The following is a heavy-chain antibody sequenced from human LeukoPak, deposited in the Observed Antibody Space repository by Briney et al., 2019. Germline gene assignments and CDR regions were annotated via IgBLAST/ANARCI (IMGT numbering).Heavy chain of an antibody. D-gene: IGHD2-15*01. CDR3: ARESGYGRTVWYFDY. J-gene: IGHJ4*02. Sequence: PGGSLRLSCAASGFTFSSYGMHWVRQAPGKGLEWVAVIWYDGSNKYYADSVKGRFTISRDNSKNTLYLQMNSLRAEDTAVYYCARESGYGRTVWYFDYWGQGTLVTVSS. V-gene: IGHV3-33*01. CDR2: IWYDGSNK. CDR1: GFTFSSYG.